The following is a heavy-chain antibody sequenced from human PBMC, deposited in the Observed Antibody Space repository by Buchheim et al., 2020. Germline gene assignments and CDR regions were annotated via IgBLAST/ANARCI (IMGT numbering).Heavy chain of an antibody. V-gene: IGHV3-23*01. CDR2: ISGSGGST. J-gene: IGHJ4*02. D-gene: IGHD3-3*01. CDR1: GFTFSSYA. CDR3: ARLRFLEWLLYGGYFDY. Sequence: EVQLLESGGGLVQPGGSLRLSCAASGFTFSSYAMSWVRQAPGKGLEWVSAISGSGGSTYYADSVKGRFTISRDNSKNTLYLQMNSLRAEDTAVYYCARLRFLEWLLYGGYFDYWGQGTL.